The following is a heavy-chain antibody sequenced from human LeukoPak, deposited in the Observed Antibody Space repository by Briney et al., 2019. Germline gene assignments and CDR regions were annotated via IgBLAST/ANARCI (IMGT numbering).Heavy chain of an antibody. CDR1: GYTFTSYA. Sequence: ASVKVSCKASGYTFTSYAMNWVRQAPGQGLEWMGWINAGNGNTKYSQKFQGRVTITRDTSASTAYMELSSLRSEDTAVYYCARIAAAGTTGFRYYYYYGMDVWGQGTTVTVSS. V-gene: IGHV1-3*01. CDR3: ARIAAAGTTGFRYYYYYGMDV. J-gene: IGHJ6*02. CDR2: INAGNGNT. D-gene: IGHD6-13*01.